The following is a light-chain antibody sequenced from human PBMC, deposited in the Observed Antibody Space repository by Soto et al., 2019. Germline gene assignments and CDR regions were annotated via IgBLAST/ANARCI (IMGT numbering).Light chain of an antibody. V-gene: IGLV2-14*01. Sequence: QSAPTQHASVSGSPGHSITISCTGTSSDVGGYNFVSWYQQKPGKAPKLLIYEVTHRPSGISDRFSGSKSGNMASLTISGLQDEDEASYYCCTYARNRLYVFGSGTKLTVL. CDR2: EVT. CDR1: SSDVGGYNF. CDR3: CTYARNRLYV. J-gene: IGLJ1*01.